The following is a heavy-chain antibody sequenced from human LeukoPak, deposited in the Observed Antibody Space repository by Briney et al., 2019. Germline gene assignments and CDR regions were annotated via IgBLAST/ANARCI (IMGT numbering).Heavy chain of an antibody. Sequence: ASVKVSCKASGYTFTSYGISWVRQAPGQGLEWMGRIIPILGIANYAQKFQGRVTITADKSTSTAYMELSSLRSEDTAVYYCVRERPRADKQFSIAVAGQGDAFDIWGQGTMVTVSS. CDR2: IIPILGIA. CDR3: VRERPRADKQFSIAVAGQGDAFDI. D-gene: IGHD6-19*01. V-gene: IGHV1-69*04. J-gene: IGHJ3*02. CDR1: GYTFTSYG.